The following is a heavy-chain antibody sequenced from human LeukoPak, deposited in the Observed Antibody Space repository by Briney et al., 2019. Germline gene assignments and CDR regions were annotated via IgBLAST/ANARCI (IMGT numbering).Heavy chain of an antibody. D-gene: IGHD3-22*01. CDR2: IKQDGSEK. J-gene: IGHJ4*02. CDR1: GFTFTIFW. Sequence: GGSLRLSCAASGFTFTIFWMSWVRQAPGKGLEWVANIKQDGSEKYYVDSVKGRFTISRDNAENSLYLQMNSLRAEDTAVYYCARDQYFDSSGYYSDNWGQGTLVTVSS. V-gene: IGHV3-7*01. CDR3: ARDQYFDSSGYYSDN.